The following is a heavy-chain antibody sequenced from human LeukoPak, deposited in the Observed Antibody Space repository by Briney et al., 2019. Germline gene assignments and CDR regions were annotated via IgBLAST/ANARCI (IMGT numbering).Heavy chain of an antibody. CDR1: GFTFSSYA. V-gene: IGHV3-30*04. D-gene: IGHD2-15*01. CDR3: ARETSGPFDY. J-gene: IGHJ4*02. CDR2: ISFDGANK. Sequence: GGSLRLSCAASGFTFSSYAMHWVRQAPGKGLEWVADISFDGANKYYADSVKGRFTISRDYSKNTLYLQMNSLRAEDTAVYYCARETSGPFDYWGQGTLVTVSS.